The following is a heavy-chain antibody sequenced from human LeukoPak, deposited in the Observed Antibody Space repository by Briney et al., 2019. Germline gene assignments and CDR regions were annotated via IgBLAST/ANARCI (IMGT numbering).Heavy chain of an antibody. CDR3: ARGRGMITFGGVIVPIDY. V-gene: IGHV3-30*04. D-gene: IGHD3-16*02. Sequence: PGTSLRLSCAASGFTFGSFAIHWVRQAPVKGLEWVALISYDGSDKYYADSVKGRFTTSRDNSKNTLYLQMNSLRAEDTAVYYCARGRGMITFGGVIVPIDYWGQGTLVTVSS. J-gene: IGHJ4*02. CDR2: ISYDGSDK. CDR1: GFTFGSFA.